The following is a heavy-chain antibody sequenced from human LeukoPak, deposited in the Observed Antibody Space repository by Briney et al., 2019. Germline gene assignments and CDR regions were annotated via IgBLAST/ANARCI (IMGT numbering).Heavy chain of an antibody. CDR1: GGSISSIPYY. Sequence: SETLSLTCTVSGGSISSIPYYWGWIRQPPGKGLEGIGSIYYSGTTHYSPSPERRVTMSVDTSKNQFSLKLSSVTAADTAVYYCARVGQWSGSTYYYYYYMDVWGKGTTVTISS. CDR2: IYYSGTT. CDR3: ARVGQWSGSTYYYYYYMDV. D-gene: IGHD2-8*01. V-gene: IGHV4-39*07. J-gene: IGHJ6*03.